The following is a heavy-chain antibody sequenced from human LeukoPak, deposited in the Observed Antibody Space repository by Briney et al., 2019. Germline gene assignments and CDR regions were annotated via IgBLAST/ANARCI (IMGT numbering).Heavy chain of an antibody. CDR2: IYYSGST. V-gene: IGHV4-39*01. CDR3: ARTGYSSGWFDY. D-gene: IGHD6-19*01. Sequence: KPSETLSLTCTVSGGSIRSYYWSWIRQPPGKGLEWIGSIYYSGSTYYNPSLKSRVTISVDTSKNQFSLKLSSVTAADTAVYYCARTGYSSGWFDYWGQGTLVTVSS. J-gene: IGHJ4*02. CDR1: GGSIRSYY.